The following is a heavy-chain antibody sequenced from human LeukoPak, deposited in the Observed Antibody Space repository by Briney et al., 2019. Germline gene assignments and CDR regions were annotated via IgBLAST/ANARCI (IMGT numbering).Heavy chain of an antibody. CDR2: IDCSSRSL. D-gene: IGHD1-26*01. CDR3: ARESGGTYYEAFDI. CDR1: GFTFRTYS. J-gene: IGHJ3*02. V-gene: IGHV3-21*01. Sequence: GGSLRLSCAASGFTFRTYSMNWVRQAPGKGLEWVSSIDCSSRSLYNADAVKGRFTISRDNAKNSLYLQMNSLRAEDTAVYYCARESGGTYYEAFDIWGQGTMVTVSS.